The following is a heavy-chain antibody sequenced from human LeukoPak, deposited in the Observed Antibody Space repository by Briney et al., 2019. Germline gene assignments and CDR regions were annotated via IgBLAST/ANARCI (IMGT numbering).Heavy chain of an antibody. J-gene: IGHJ4*02. Sequence: GGSLRLSCAASGFTFSSDYMAWVRQAPGKGLDWVSIIYSGGNTYYADSVKGRFTISRDNSKNILYLQMYNLRAEDTAVYYCARDAYRYENDGFFDNWGQGTLVTVSS. V-gene: IGHV3-53*01. CDR1: GFTFSSDY. CDR2: IYSGGNT. CDR3: ARDAYRYENDGFFDN. D-gene: IGHD3-10*01.